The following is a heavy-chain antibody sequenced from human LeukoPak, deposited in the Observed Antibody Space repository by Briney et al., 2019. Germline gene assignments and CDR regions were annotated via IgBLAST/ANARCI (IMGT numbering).Heavy chain of an antibody. Sequence: GESLKISCKGSGYSFTNYWIVWVRQMPGRGLEYMGFIYPGDSNTRYSPPFQGQVTISADKSISTAYLQWSSLKASDTAMYYCARHRISDYDSGVSWCDPWGQGTLVTVSS. D-gene: IGHD5-12*01. J-gene: IGHJ5*02. CDR2: IYPGDSNT. CDR1: GYSFTNYW. V-gene: IGHV5-51*01. CDR3: ARHRISDYDSGVSWCDP.